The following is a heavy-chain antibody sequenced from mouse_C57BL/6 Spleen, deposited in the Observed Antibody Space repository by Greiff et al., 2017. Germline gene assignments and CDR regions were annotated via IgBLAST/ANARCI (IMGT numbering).Heavy chain of an antibody. V-gene: IGHV3-6*01. CDR2: ISYDGSN. J-gene: IGHJ4*01. CDR1: GYSITSGYY. CDR3: ARLEGDYYCSSPLAMDY. Sequence: ESGPGLVKPSQSLSLTCSVTGYSITSGYYWNWIRQFPGNKLEWMGYISYDGSNNYNPSLKNRISITRDTSKNQFFLKLNSVTTEDTATYYCARLEGDYYCSSPLAMDYWGQGTSVTVSS. D-gene: IGHD1-1*01.